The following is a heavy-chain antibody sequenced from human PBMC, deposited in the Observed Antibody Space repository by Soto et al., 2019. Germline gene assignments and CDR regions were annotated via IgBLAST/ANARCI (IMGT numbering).Heavy chain of an antibody. CDR3: ATCPSRITIFGVGLFDY. Sequence: GGSLRLSCAASGFTFSNAWMSWVRQAPGKGLEWVGRIKSESDGGATDYAAPVKGRFTISRDDSKNMLFLQMNSLKAEDTAVYYCATCPSRITIFGVGLFDYWGQGALVTVSS. D-gene: IGHD3-3*01. V-gene: IGHV3-15*01. CDR1: GFTFSNAW. J-gene: IGHJ4*02. CDR2: IKSESDGGAT.